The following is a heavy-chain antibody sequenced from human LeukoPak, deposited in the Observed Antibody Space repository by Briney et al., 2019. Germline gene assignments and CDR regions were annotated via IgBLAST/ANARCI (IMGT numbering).Heavy chain of an antibody. CDR3: VKSGYSYLPSPFDY. V-gene: IGHV3-9*01. Sequence: GGSLRLSCAASGFTFDDYAMHWVRQAPGKGLEWVSGISWNSGSIGYADSVKGRFTISRDNAKNSLYLQMSSLRAEDTALYYCVKSGYSYLPSPFDYWGQGTLVTVSS. CDR2: ISWNSGSI. D-gene: IGHD5-18*01. J-gene: IGHJ4*02. CDR1: GFTFDDYA.